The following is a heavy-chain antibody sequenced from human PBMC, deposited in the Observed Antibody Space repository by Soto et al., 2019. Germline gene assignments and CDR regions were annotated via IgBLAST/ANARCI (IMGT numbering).Heavy chain of an antibody. J-gene: IGHJ2*01. V-gene: IGHV3-9*01. Sequence: EVQLVQSGGGLAHPGGSLRLSCEASGFIFEDYDMHWVRQPPGKGLQWVSGISWNSGDKDYGDSVKGRFTISRDNAKNSLDLQMSSLRVEDTATYYCVKKSCSRTRCYTGWFFDLWGRGTLVTVSS. CDR3: VKKSCSRTRCYTGWFFDL. CDR1: GFIFEDYD. D-gene: IGHD2-2*02. CDR2: ISWNSGDK.